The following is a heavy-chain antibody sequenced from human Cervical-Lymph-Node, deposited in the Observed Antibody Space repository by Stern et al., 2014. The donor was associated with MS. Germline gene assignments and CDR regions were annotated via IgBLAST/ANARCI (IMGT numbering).Heavy chain of an antibody. CDR1: GGSIASSTGGYF. J-gene: IGHJ4*02. CDR3: ARVAYCGGDCSAFDS. V-gene: IGHV4-31*11. D-gene: IGHD2-21*02. Sequence: QVQLQESGPGLVKPSQTLSLICAVSGGSIASSTGGYFWSCLRQPPGKGLEWIGFIYYSGSTYYNPSLKRRTTTSVDTSQNQVSLRLTSMTAADTAVYYCARVAYCGGDCSAFDSWGQGTLVTVSS. CDR2: IYYSGST.